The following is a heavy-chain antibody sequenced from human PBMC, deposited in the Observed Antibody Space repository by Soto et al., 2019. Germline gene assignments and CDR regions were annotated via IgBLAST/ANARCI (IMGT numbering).Heavy chain of an antibody. CDR2: IYHSGST. Sequence: SETLSLTCAVSGGSISSGGYSWSWIRQPPGKGLEWIGYIYHSGSTYYNPSLKSRVTISVDRSKNQFSLKLSSVTAADTAVYYCARDADYYYGMDVWGQGTTVTGSS. CDR1: GGSISSGGYS. CDR3: ARDADYYYGMDV. V-gene: IGHV4-30-2*01. J-gene: IGHJ6*02.